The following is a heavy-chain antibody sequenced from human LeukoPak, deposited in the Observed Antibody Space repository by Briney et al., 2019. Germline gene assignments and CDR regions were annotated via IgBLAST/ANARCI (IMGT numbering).Heavy chain of an antibody. D-gene: IGHD3-3*01. CDR1: GYTFTSYD. V-gene: IGHV1-18*01. CDR2: MNPNSGNT. Sequence: ASVKVSCKASGYTFTSYDINWVRQATGQGLEWMGWMNPNSGNTNYARKLQGRVTMTTDTSTSTAYMELRSLRSDDPAVYYCARDFAIFGVVISPRYYYYMDVWGKGTTVTVSS. J-gene: IGHJ6*03. CDR3: ARDFAIFGVVISPRYYYYMDV.